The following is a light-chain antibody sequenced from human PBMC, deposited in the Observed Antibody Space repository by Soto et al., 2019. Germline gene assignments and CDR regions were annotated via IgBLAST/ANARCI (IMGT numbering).Light chain of an antibody. J-gene: IGKJ1*01. CDR2: GAS. V-gene: IGKV3-20*01. CDR3: HQYGGSPQT. CDR1: QSVSNY. Sequence: EIVLTQSPGTLSLSPGERATLSCRASQSVSNYLAWYQRXXXXAPRLLIYGASSRATGIPDRFSGSGSGTDFTLTISRLEPEDFAVYYCHQYGGSPQTFGQGTKVEIK.